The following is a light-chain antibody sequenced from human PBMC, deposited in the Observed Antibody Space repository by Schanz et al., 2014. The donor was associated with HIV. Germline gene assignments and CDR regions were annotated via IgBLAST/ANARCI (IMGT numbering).Light chain of an antibody. CDR2: DTS. J-gene: IGKJ1*01. CDR1: QIIRNS. V-gene: IGKV1-5*03. Sequence: IQMTQSPSTLSASVGDRVTITCRASQIIRNSLAWYQQKPGKAPKLLIYDTSFLESGVPSRFSGSGSGTEFTLAISCLQPDDFATYFCQQYDSRVTFGQGTKV. CDR3: QQYDSRVT.